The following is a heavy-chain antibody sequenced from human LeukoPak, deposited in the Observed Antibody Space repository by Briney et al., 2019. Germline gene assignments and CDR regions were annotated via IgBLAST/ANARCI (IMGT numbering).Heavy chain of an antibody. CDR2: ISSSGSTI. Sequence: PGGSLRLSCAASGFTFSSYEMNWVRQDPGKGLEWVSYISSSGSTIYYADSVKGRFTISRDNAKNSLYLQMNSLRAEDTAVYYCASLGNVVATLDYWGQGTLVTVSS. CDR3: ASLGNVVATLDY. J-gene: IGHJ4*02. D-gene: IGHD5-12*01. V-gene: IGHV3-48*03. CDR1: GFTFSSYE.